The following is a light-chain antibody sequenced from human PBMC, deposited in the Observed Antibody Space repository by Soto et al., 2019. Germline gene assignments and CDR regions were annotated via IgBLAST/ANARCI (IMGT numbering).Light chain of an antibody. V-gene: IGKV2-30*01. Sequence: DAVLTRSPLSLHVTLGQPAAISCRSSQSLVYSDGKAYLIWFQQRPGQSPRRLIYQVSRRDAGDPDRFSGSGSGTDFTLIISRVEAEDVGVYYCMQGTHCPWTFGQGTKVEIQ. J-gene: IGKJ1*01. CDR2: QVS. CDR1: QSLVYSDGKAY. CDR3: MQGTHCPWT.